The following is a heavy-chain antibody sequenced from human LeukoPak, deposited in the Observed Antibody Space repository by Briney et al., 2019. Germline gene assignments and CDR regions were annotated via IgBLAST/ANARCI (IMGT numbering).Heavy chain of an antibody. D-gene: IGHD3-10*01. CDR2: ISYDGSNK. V-gene: IGHV3-30*04. Sequence: GGSLRLSSAASGFTFSSDAMHCVRQPPGKGLEWVAVISYDGSNKYYADSVKGRFTISRDNSKNTLYLQMNSLRAEDTAVYYCARSYYYGSGIADAFDIWGQGTMVTVSS. J-gene: IGHJ3*02. CDR3: ARSYYYGSGIADAFDI. CDR1: GFTFSSDA.